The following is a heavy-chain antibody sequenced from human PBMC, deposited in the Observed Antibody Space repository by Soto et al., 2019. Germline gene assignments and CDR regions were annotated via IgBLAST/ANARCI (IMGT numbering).Heavy chain of an antibody. J-gene: IGHJ4*02. CDR3: TSYQREGFFDY. D-gene: IGHD2-2*01. CDR1: GFTFSNAW. CDR2: IKSKTDGGTT. Sequence: EVQLVESGGGLVKPGGSLRLSCAASGFTFSNAWMNWVRQAPGKGLEWVGRIKSKTDGGTTDYAAPVKGRFTISRDDSKNTLYLQMNSLKAEDTAVYYWTSYQREGFFDYWGQGTLVTVSS. V-gene: IGHV3-15*07.